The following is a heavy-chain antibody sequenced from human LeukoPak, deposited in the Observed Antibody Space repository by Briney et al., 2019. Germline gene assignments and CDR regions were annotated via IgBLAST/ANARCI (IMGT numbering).Heavy chain of an antibody. J-gene: IGHJ5*02. D-gene: IGHD6-13*01. CDR2: IYYSGST. V-gene: IGHV4-39*01. Sequence: SETLSLTCTVSGGSISSSSYYWGWIRQPPGKGLEWIGSIYYSGSTYYNPSLKSRVTISVDTSKNQFSLKLSSVTAADTAVYYCARNRGGAAAGFDPWGQGTLVTVSS. CDR3: ARNRGGAAAGFDP. CDR1: GGSISSSSYY.